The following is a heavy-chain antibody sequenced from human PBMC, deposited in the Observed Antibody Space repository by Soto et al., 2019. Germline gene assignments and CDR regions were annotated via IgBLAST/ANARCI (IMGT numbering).Heavy chain of an antibody. J-gene: IGHJ5*02. Sequence: LRLSCAASGFTFSSYGMHWVRQAPGKGLEWVAVISYDGSNKYYADSVKGRFTISRDNSKNTLYLQMNSLRAEDTAVYYCAKAGCGGDCYSGWFDPWGQGTLVTVSS. CDR1: GFTFSSYG. V-gene: IGHV3-30*18. CDR3: AKAGCGGDCYSGWFDP. D-gene: IGHD2-21*02. CDR2: ISYDGSNK.